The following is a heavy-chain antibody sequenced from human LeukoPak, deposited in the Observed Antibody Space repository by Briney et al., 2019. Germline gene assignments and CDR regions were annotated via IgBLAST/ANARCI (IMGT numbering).Heavy chain of an antibody. D-gene: IGHD1-14*01. Sequence: GGSLRLSCAASGFTVITNDMTWVRQAPGKGLEWVSVLYSGGNTKYADSVQGRFTISRDNSKNTLYLEMNSLSPDGTAVYYCARGVEPLAANTLAYWGQGTLVTVSS. CDR3: ARGVEPLAANTLAY. V-gene: IGHV3-53*01. J-gene: IGHJ4*02. CDR2: LYSGGNT. CDR1: GFTVITND.